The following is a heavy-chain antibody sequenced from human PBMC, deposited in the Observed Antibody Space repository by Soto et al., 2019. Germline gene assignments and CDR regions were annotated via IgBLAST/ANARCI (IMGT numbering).Heavy chain of an antibody. CDR1: GFTFSHYG. D-gene: IGHD1-26*01. Sequence: QVQLVESGGGVVQPGRSLRLSCAASGFTFSHYGIHWVRQAPGKGLEWLAVISYDGSNKHYADSVKGRFTVSRDNSKNARYLQMNRLRAEDTAVYFCARYSGKYQGPIDYWGQGPLVTVSS. CDR2: ISYDGSNK. J-gene: IGHJ4*02. V-gene: IGHV3-30*03. CDR3: ARYSGKYQGPIDY.